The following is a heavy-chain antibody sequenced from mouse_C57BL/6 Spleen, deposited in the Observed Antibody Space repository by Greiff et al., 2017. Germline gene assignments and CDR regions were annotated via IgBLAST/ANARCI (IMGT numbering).Heavy chain of an antibody. Sequence: VKLMESGAELVKPGASVKISCKASGYAFSSYWMNWVKQRPGKGLEWIGQIYPGDGDTNYNGKFKGKATLTADKSSSKAYMQLSSLTSEDSAVYFCARDHYDSPGYWGQGTTLTVSS. V-gene: IGHV1-80*01. CDR2: IYPGDGDT. CDR3: ARDHYDSPGY. CDR1: GYAFSSYW. D-gene: IGHD2-4*01. J-gene: IGHJ2*01.